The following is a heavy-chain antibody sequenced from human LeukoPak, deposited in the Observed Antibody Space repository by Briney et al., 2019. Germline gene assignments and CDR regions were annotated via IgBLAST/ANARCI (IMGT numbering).Heavy chain of an antibody. D-gene: IGHD1-26*01. CDR1: GGSINNYF. CDR3: ARAQYSGSCLDY. J-gene: IGHJ4*02. Sequence: SETLSLTCTVSGGSINNYFWTWMRQPPREGLEWIGQISYSGSTNYNPSLKSRVTISVDTSKNQFSLKVSSVSAADTAVYYCARAQYSGSCLDYWGQGTLVTVSS. CDR2: ISYSGST. V-gene: IGHV4-59*12.